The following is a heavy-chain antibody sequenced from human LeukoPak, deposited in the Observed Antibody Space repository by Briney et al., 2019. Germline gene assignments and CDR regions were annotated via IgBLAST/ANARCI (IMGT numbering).Heavy chain of an antibody. CDR2: IYTSGST. CDR3: ARHTRIAAAVDAFDI. Sequence: PSETLSLTCTVSGGSISSGSFYWSWIRQPAGKGLEWIGRIYTSGSTNYNPSLKSRVTISVDTSKNQFSLKLSSVTAADTAVYYCARHTRIAAAVDAFDIWGQGTMVTVSS. CDR1: GGSISSGSFY. D-gene: IGHD6-13*01. V-gene: IGHV4-61*02. J-gene: IGHJ3*02.